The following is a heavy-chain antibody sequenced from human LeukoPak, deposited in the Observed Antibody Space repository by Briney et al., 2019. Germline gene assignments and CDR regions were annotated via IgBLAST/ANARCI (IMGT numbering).Heavy chain of an antibody. J-gene: IGHJ4*02. CDR1: GFTFSSYA. Sequence: GGSLRLSCAASGFTFSSYAMSWVRQAPGKGLEGVSAISGSGGSTYYADSVKGRFTISRDNSKNTLYLQMNSLRAEGTAVYYCAKDSWKADRGYWGQGTLVTVSS. V-gene: IGHV3-23*01. D-gene: IGHD1-1*01. CDR2: ISGSGGST. CDR3: AKDSWKADRGY.